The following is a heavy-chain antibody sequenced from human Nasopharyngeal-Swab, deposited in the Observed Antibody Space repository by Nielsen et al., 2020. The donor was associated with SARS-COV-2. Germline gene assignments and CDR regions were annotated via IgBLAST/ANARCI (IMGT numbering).Heavy chain of an antibody. D-gene: IGHD2/OR15-2a*01. J-gene: IGHJ5*02. CDR3: ALSSSSSGAYFA. Sequence: GESLKTPCKGSGYTFTSNWIGWVRHMPGKGPEWMGFIYPSDSETTYSPSFQGQVIISVDKSIATAYLQWNSLKASDSGIYYCALSSSSSGAYFAWGQGTLVTVSS. V-gene: IGHV5-51*01. CDR2: IYPSDSET. CDR1: GYTFTSNW.